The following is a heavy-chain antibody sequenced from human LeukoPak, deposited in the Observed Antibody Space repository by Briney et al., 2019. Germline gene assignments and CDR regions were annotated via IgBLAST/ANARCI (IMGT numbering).Heavy chain of an antibody. Sequence: GGSLRLSCAASGFTFSSYGMHWVRQAPGKGLEWVAVISYDGSNKYYADSVKGRFTISRDNSKNTLYLQMNSLRAEDTAVSYCVRNLAVAGTCFDSWGQGTLVTVSS. V-gene: IGHV3-30*03. D-gene: IGHD6-19*01. J-gene: IGHJ4*02. CDR1: GFTFSSYG. CDR2: ISYDGSNK. CDR3: VRNLAVAGTCFDS.